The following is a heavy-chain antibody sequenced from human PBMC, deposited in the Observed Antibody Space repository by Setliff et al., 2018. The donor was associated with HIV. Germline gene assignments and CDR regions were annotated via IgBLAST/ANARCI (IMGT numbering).Heavy chain of an antibody. CDR3: AKDPEYSSSYYFFYMDV. J-gene: IGHJ6*03. V-gene: IGHV3-48*03. D-gene: IGHD6-6*01. CDR1: GSTFSIYE. Sequence: GGSLRLSCAASGSTFSIYEMNWVRQAPGKGLEWVSYMTASGSKIYYADSVKGRFTISRDNAKNTLYLQMNSLRAEDTAVYYCAKDPEYSSSYYFFYMDVWGKGTTVTVSS. CDR2: MTASGSKI.